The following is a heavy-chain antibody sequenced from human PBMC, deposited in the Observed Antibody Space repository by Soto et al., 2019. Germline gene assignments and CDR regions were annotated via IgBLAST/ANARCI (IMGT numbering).Heavy chain of an antibody. J-gene: IGHJ4*02. CDR2: ISGSGGST. V-gene: IGHV3-23*01. Sequence: EVQLLESGGGLVQPGGSLRLSCAASGFTFSSYAMRWVRQAPVKGLEWVSAISGSGGSTYYADSVKGRFTISRDNSKKPLYLQLHSLSAEDSAVSYCARRGSGSDYDYWGQGTLVTVSS. CDR1: GFTFSSYA. D-gene: IGHD1-26*01. CDR3: ARRGSGSDYDY.